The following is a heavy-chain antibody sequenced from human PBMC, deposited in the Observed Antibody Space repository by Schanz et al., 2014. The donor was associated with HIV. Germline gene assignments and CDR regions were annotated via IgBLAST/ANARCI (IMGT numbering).Heavy chain of an antibody. CDR1: GGSISSSSYY. CDR3: ARPPAAAGPFDY. Sequence: QLQLQESGPGLVKPSETLSLTCTVSGGSISSSSYYWGWIRQPPGKGLEWIGSIYYSGSTYYNPSPKSRATIPVDTSKNQFPRKLSSVTAADTAVYYCARPPAAAGPFDYWGQGTLVTVSS. V-gene: IGHV4-39*01. J-gene: IGHJ4*02. CDR2: IYYSGST. D-gene: IGHD6-13*01.